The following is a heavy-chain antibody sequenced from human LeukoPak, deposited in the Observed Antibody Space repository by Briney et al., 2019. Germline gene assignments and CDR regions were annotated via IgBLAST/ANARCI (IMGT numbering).Heavy chain of an antibody. D-gene: IGHD2-15*01. CDR1: GGSISSYY. CDR3: AGGQGYCSGGSCYSGAFDI. CDR2: IYYSGST. Sequence: PSETLSLTCTVSGGSISSYYWSWIRQPPGKGLEWIGYIYYSGSTNYNPSLKSRVTISVDTSKNQFSLKLSSVTAADTAVYYCAGGQGYCSGGSCYSGAFDIWGQGTTVTVSS. J-gene: IGHJ3*02. V-gene: IGHV4-59*01.